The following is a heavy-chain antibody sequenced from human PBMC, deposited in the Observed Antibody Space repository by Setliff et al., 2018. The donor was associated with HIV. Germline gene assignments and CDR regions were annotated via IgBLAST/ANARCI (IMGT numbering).Heavy chain of an antibody. V-gene: IGHV1-69*05. Sequence: SVKVSCKSSGGIFSSYAFSWVRQAPGQGLQWMGGIIPIVGTPNYAQKFQGRVTITTDESTSTAYMELSSLRSEDTAVYYCAREDYYDSYWGQGTLVTVSS. D-gene: IGHD3-22*01. CDR1: GGIFSSYA. J-gene: IGHJ4*02. CDR3: AREDYYDSY. CDR2: IIPIVGTP.